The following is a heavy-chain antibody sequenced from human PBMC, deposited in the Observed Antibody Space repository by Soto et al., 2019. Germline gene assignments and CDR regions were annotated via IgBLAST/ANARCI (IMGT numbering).Heavy chain of an antibody. CDR3: ARDHTGYSSGWYGENWFNP. CDR2: IYYSGST. D-gene: IGHD6-19*01. Sequence: SETLSLTCTVSGGSISSGGYYWSWIRQHPGKGLEWIGYIYYSGSTYYNPSLKSRVTISVDTSKNQFSLKLSSVTAADTAVYYCARDHTGYSSGWYGENWFNPWGQGTLVTVSS. V-gene: IGHV4-31*03. J-gene: IGHJ5*02. CDR1: GGSISSGGYY.